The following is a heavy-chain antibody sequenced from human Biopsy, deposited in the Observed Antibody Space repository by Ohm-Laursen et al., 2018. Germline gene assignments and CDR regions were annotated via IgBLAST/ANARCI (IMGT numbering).Heavy chain of an antibody. CDR2: ISHSGST. V-gene: IGHV4-31*01. CDR3: AGATSGTSLYDP. J-gene: IGHJ5*02. Sequence: TLSLTCTVSGASISSAAYHWSWIRQLPGKGLEWIGYISHSGSTSYNPSLRSLVTISTDTSTNQFSLKVRSETAADTAMYYCAGATSGTSLYDPWGQGILVTVSS. CDR1: GASISSAAYH. D-gene: IGHD6-13*01.